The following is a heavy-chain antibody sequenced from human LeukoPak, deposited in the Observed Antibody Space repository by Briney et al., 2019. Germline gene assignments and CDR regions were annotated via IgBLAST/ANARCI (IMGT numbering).Heavy chain of an antibody. CDR1: GFTFYNYY. V-gene: IGHV3-7*01. CDR2: IKQDGSEK. Sequence: GGSLRLSCAASGFTFYNYYMNWVRQAPGKGLEWVANIKQDGSEKYYVDSVKGRFTISRDNAKNSLYLQMNSLRAEDTAVYYCARADWDTAMIDYWGQGTLVTVSS. D-gene: IGHD5-18*01. CDR3: ARADWDTAMIDY. J-gene: IGHJ4*02.